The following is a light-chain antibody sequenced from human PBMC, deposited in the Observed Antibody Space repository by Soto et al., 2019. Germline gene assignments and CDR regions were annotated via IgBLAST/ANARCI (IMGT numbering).Light chain of an antibody. CDR3: SSYISSSTLNV. Sequence: QLVLTQPASVSGSPGQSITISCTGTSSDVGGYNYVSWYQQHPGKAPKLMIYDVSKRPSGVSNRFSGSKSGNTASLTISGLQAEDEADYYCSSYISSSTLNVFGTGTKLTVL. V-gene: IGLV2-14*01. CDR2: DVS. J-gene: IGLJ1*01. CDR1: SSDVGGYNY.